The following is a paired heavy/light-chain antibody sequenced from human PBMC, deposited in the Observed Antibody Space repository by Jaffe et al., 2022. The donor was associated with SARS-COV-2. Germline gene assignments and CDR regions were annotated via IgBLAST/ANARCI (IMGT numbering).Light chain of an antibody. J-gene: IGLJ3*02. CDR1: SSNIGSNS. CDR3: ATWDDSLHLV. Sequence: QSVLTQPPSASGTPGQRVTISCSGSSSNIGSNSVFWYQQLPGTAPKLLIYNNNQRPSGVPDRFSGSKSGTSASLAISGLRSEDEADYYCATWDDSLHLVFGGGAKLTVL. CDR2: NNN. V-gene: IGLV1-47*01.
Heavy chain of an antibody. CDR2: IRSKNDGGTA. Sequence: DVQLEESGGGLVRPGESLRLSCAASGFSFSIAWMSWLRQAPGKGLEWVGRIRSKNDGGTADYAAPVKGRFTISRDDSKNTLFLQMNSLKTEDTALYYCTTGSLEEPKTGGEDHWGQGTLVTVSS. J-gene: IGHJ4*02. V-gene: IGHV3-15*01. CDR3: TTGSLEEPKTGGEDH. D-gene: IGHD3-16*01. CDR1: GFSFSIAW.